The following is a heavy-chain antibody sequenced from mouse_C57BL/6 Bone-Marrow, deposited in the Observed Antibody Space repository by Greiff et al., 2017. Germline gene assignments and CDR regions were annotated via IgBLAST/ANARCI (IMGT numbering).Heavy chain of an antibody. V-gene: IGHV8-12*01. CDR1: GFSLSTSGMG. CDR2: IYWDDDK. D-gene: IGHD6-5*01. CDR3: ARNRAYAHYYAMDY. J-gene: IGHJ4*01. Sequence: QVTLKESGPGILQSSQTLSLTCSFSGFSLSTSGMGVSWIRQPSGKGLEWLAHIYWDDDKRYNPSLKSRLTISKDTSRNQVFLKITRVDTADTATYYCARNRAYAHYYAMDYWGQGTSVTVSS.